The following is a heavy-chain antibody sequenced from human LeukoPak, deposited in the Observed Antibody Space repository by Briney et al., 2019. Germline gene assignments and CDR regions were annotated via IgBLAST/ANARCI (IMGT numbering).Heavy chain of an antibody. CDR1: GGFISSSSYY. D-gene: IGHD6-13*01. V-gene: IGHV4-39*07. J-gene: IGHJ3*02. CDR3: ARPEQLYNAFDI. CDR2: IYYSGST. Sequence: SETLSLTCTVSGGFISSSSYYWGWIRQPPGKGLEWIGSIYYSGSTYYSPSLKSRVTISVDTSKNQFSLKLSSVTAADTAVYYCARPEQLYNAFDIWGQGTMVTVSS.